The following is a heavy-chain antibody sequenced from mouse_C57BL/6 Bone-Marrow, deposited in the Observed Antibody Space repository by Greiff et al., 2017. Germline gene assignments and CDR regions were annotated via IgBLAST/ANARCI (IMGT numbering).Heavy chain of an antibody. V-gene: IGHV1-47*01. J-gene: IGHJ3*01. CDR3: ERRDYDGSSAWFAY. CDR1: GYTLTTYP. D-gene: IGHD1-1*01. Sequence: VQLQQSGAELVKPGASVKMSCNASGYTLTTYPSEWLKQNYPKSPLWIVNFHPYNDDTKYNEKLKGQASLTVEKSSSTVYLELSRVTSDDSAVYYGERRDYDGSSAWFAYWGQGTLVTVSA. CDR2: FHPYNDDT.